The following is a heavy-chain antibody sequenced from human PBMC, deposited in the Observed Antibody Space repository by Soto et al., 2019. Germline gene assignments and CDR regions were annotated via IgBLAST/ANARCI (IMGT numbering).Heavy chain of an antibody. CDR3: ARGGYCSSTSCRYNWFDP. CDR2: INHSGST. D-gene: IGHD2-2*01. V-gene: IGHV4-34*01. J-gene: IGHJ5*02. Sequence: SETLSLTCAVYGGSFSGYYWSWIRQPPGKGLEWIGEINHSGSTNYNPSLKSRVTISVDTSKNQFSLKLSSVTAADTAVYYCARGGYCSSTSCRYNWFDPWGQGTLVTVSS. CDR1: GGSFSGYY.